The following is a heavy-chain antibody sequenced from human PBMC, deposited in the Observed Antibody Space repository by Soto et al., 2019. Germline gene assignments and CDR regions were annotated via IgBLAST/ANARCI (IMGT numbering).Heavy chain of an antibody. J-gene: IGHJ6*01. CDR2: IYPGDSDT. V-gene: IGHV5-51*01. CDR3: ERHYPHIGYSISTSCYNSKNHGKDV. CDR1: GYSFTSYW. Sequence: GESLKISCKGSGYSFTSYWIGWVRQMPGKGLEWMGIIYPGDSDTRYSPSFQGQVTISADKSISTAYLQWSSLKASDTAMYYCERHYPHIGYSISTSCYNSKNHGKDVWGQGTTDTVAS. D-gene: IGHD2-2*02.